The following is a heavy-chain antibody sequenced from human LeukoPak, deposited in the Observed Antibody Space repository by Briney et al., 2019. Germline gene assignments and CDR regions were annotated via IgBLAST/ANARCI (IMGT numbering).Heavy chain of an antibody. CDR1: GFTFSSYS. CDR2: IDSRSSYT. CDR3: ARDRYYDSSGYATPDAFDI. V-gene: IGHV3-21*01. Sequence: PGGSLRLSCAASGFTFSSYSMTWVRQAPGKGLEWVSSIDSRSSYTYYADSVKGRFTISRDNTRNSLYLLMNSLRAEDTAVYYCARDRYYDSSGYATPDAFDIWGQGTMVTVSS. J-gene: IGHJ3*02. D-gene: IGHD3-22*01.